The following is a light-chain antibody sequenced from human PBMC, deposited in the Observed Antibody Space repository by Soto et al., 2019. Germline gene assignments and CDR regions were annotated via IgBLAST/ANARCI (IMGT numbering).Light chain of an antibody. CDR3: QQYNSYSSYT. CDR1: QTISSW. J-gene: IGKJ2*01. V-gene: IGKV1-5*03. CDR2: RAS. Sequence: DIQMTQSPSTLSASVGDRATITCRASQTISSWLAWYHQKPGKAPKLLIYRASTLESGVPSWFSGSGSGTEFTLTISSLQPGDFATYYCQQYNSYSSYTFGQGTKLEIK.